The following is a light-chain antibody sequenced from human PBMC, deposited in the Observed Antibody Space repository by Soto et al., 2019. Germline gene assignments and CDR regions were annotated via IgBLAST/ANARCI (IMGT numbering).Light chain of an antibody. CDR1: GRDIGAYDY. CDR2: GVK. J-gene: IGLJ1*01. Sequence: QSALTQPPSVSGSPGQSITISCTGSGRDIGAYDYVSWYQQHPGKAPKLLIYGVKNRPSGVSYRFSASKSAFTASLTISGLQAEDEAHYYCSSYTTSYFYVFGPGTKLTVL. V-gene: IGLV2-14*01. CDR3: SSYTTSYFYV.